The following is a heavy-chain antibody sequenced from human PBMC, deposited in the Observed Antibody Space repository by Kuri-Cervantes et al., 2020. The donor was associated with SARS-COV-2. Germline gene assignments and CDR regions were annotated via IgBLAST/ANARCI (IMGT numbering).Heavy chain of an antibody. D-gene: IGHD6-13*01. CDR3: ANRGRATGYSSSWYLIRAFDI. CDR1: GGSISSYY. CDR2: IYYSGST. Sequence: SETLSLTCTVSGGSISSYYWSWIRQPPGKGLEWIGYIYYSGSTYYNPSLKSRVTISVDTSKNQFSLKLSSVTAADTAVYYCANRGRATGYSSSWYLIRAFDIWGQGTMVTVSS. J-gene: IGHJ3*02. V-gene: IGHV4-59*04.